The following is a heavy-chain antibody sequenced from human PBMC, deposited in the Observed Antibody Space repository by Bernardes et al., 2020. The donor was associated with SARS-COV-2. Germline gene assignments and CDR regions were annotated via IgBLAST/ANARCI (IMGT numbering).Heavy chain of an antibody. J-gene: IGHJ5*02. CDR2: ISAYNGNT. Sequence: ASVQVSCKASGYTFTSYGISWVRQAPGQGLEWMGWISAYNGNTNYAQKLQGRVTMTTDTSTSTAYMELRSLRSYDTAVYYCARDADFWSGYNWFDPWGKGNLVT. D-gene: IGHD3-3*01. V-gene: IGHV1-18*01. CDR1: GYTFTSYG. CDR3: ARDADFWSGYNWFDP.